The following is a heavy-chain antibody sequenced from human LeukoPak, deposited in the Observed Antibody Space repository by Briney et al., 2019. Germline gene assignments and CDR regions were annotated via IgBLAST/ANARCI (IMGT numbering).Heavy chain of an antibody. Sequence: SATLSLTCTVSGGSISSYYWSWIRQPAGKGLKRIGRIYTSGSTIYNPSLKSRVTMSVDTSKNQFSLKLSSVTAADTAVYYCASQLLGRKGQLDYWGQGTLITVSS. D-gene: IGHD2-2*01. CDR1: GGSISSYY. CDR3: ASQLLGRKGQLDY. V-gene: IGHV4-4*07. CDR2: IYTSGST. J-gene: IGHJ4*02.